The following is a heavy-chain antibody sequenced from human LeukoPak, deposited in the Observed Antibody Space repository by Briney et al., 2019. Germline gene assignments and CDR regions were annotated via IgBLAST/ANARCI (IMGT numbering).Heavy chain of an antibody. Sequence: PSETLSLTCTVSGGSISSYYWSWIRQPPGKGLEWIGYIYYSGGTNYNPSLKSRVTISVDTSKNQFSLKLSSVTAADTAVYYCARANNWFDPWGQGTLVTVSS. CDR1: GGSISSYY. V-gene: IGHV4-59*01. CDR3: ARANNWFDP. CDR2: IYYSGGT. J-gene: IGHJ5*02.